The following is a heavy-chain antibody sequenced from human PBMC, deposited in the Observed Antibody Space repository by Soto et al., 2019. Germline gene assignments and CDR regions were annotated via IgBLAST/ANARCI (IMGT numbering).Heavy chain of an antibody. J-gene: IGHJ6*02. V-gene: IGHV3-74*01. CDR3: ARDDKIFGVVTPHYYYGMDV. Sequence: GGFLSVSCAVCGVRFNKFWMHRVHQTPGKGLVWVSRITEDGRNTLYADSVRGRFSVSRDNTKNTMYLQMNSLRAEDTAVYYCARDDKIFGVVTPHYYYGMDVWGQGTTVTVSS. D-gene: IGHD3-3*01. CDR1: GVRFNKFW. CDR2: ITEDGRNT.